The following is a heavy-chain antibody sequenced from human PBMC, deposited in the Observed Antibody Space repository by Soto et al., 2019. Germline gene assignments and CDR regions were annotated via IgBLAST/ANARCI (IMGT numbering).Heavy chain of an antibody. J-gene: IGHJ5*01. V-gene: IGHV4-4*02. CDR2: VYHSGST. CDR3: ARHRRSSSWLDS. D-gene: IGHD6-13*01. CDR1: GASINSSDW. Sequence: SETLSLTCTVSGASINSSDWWTWVRQSPGRGLEWIASVYHSGSTNYNPSLRDRVIISVDKSRNQFSLKLTSVTAADTAVYYCARHRRSSSWLDSWGQGTLVTVSS.